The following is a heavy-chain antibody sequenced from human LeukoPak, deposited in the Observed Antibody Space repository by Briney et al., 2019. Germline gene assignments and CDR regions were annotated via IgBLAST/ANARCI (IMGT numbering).Heavy chain of an antibody. D-gene: IGHD3-10*01. CDR1: RFTFSNFA. CDR2: ISGSGGST. CDR3: AKFSGSGTYYLYYFDY. Sequence: GGSLRLSCAASRFTFSNFAMSWVRQAPGKGLEWVSAISGSGGSTYYADSVKGRFTISRDNSKNALFLQMNSLRAEDTAVYYCAKFSGSGTYYLYYFDYWGQGTLVTVSS. V-gene: IGHV3-23*01. J-gene: IGHJ4*02.